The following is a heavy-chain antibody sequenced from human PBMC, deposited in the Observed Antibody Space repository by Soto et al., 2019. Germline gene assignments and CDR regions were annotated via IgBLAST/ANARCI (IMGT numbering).Heavy chain of an antibody. Sequence: QVQLQESGPGLVKPSQTLSLTCTVSGFSISSXGYYWXXXRQYPGKGLEWIGNIYYSGTTYYNPSLXSRLXXXXXXSXXXXXXXXXXXXXXXXXXXFXARAKTTVTSFDPWGQGTLVTVSS. D-gene: IGHD4-4*01. CDR3: XARAKTTVTSFDP. CDR2: IYYSGTT. J-gene: IGHJ5*02. CDR1: GFSISSXGYY. V-gene: IGHV4-31*03.